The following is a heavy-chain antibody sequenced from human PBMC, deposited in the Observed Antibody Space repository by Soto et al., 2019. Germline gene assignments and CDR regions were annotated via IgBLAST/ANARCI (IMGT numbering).Heavy chain of an antibody. D-gene: IGHD5-12*01. J-gene: IGHJ1*01. CDR2: ISGSGGST. CDR3: AKDRYSDYATGGVAC. V-gene: IGHV3-23*01. Sequence: KGLEWVSAISGSGGSTYYADSVKGRFTISRDNSKNTLYLQMNSLRAEDTAVCYCAKDRYSDYATGGVACWGQGSLVTGSS.